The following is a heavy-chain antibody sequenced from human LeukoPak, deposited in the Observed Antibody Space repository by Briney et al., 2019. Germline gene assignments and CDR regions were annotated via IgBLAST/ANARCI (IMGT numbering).Heavy chain of an antibody. D-gene: IGHD3-16*01. V-gene: IGHV4-34*01. J-gene: IGHJ4*02. CDR1: GGPFSGYY. CDR2: INHSGST. Sequence: SETLSLTCAVYGGPFSGYYWSWIRQPPGKGLEWIGEINHSGSTNYNPSLKSRVTISVDTSKNQFSLKLSSVTAADTAVYYCARVSGGTLIDYWGQGTLVTVSS. CDR3: ARVSGGTLIDY.